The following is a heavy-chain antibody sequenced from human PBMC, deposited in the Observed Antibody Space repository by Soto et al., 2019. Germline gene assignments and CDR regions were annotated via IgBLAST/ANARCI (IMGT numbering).Heavy chain of an antibody. CDR3: AKDITRFAVVVTLYGMDV. CDR2: ISWDGGST. J-gene: IGHJ6*02. Sequence: DVQLVESGGVVVQPGGSLRLSCAASGFTFDDYTMHWVRQAPGKGLEWVSLISWDGGSTYYADSVKGRFTISRDNSKNSLYLQMNSLRTEDTALYYCAKDITRFAVVVTLYGMDVWGQGTTVTVSS. D-gene: IGHD2-21*02. V-gene: IGHV3-43*01. CDR1: GFTFDDYT.